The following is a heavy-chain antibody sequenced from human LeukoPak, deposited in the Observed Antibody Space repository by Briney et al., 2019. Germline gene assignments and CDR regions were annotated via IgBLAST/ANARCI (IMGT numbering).Heavy chain of an antibody. V-gene: IGHV4-39*07. CDR3: ARAHLGDYYFDY. CDR2: IYYSGST. Sequence: SETLSLTCTVSGGSIGRSGNYYWGWIRQPPGKGLEWIGSIYYSGSTYYNPSLKSRVTISVDTSKDQFSLKLTSVSAADTAVYYCARAHLGDYYFDYWGQGTLVTVSS. J-gene: IGHJ4*02. D-gene: IGHD2-21*02. CDR1: GGSIGRSGNYY.